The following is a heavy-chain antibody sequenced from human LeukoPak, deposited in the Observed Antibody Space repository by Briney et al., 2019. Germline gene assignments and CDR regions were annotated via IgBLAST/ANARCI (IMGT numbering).Heavy chain of an antibody. CDR3: ARDLGATYAFDI. CDR2: IIPIFGTA. D-gene: IGHD1-26*01. CDR1: GGTFSSYA. V-gene: IGHV1-69*13. J-gene: IGHJ3*02. Sequence: ASVKVSCKASGGTFSSYAISWVRQAPGQGLEWMGGIIPIFGTANYAQKFQGRVTITADESTSTAYMELSSLRSEDTAVYYCARDLGATYAFDIWGQGTMVTVSS.